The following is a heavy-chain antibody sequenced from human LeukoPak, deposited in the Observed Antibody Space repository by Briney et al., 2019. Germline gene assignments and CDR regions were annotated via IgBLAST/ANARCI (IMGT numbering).Heavy chain of an antibody. Sequence: SVKVSCKASGYTFNGHYMHWVRQAPGQGLEWMGVFIPILDTANSTQKFQGRLTITADISTNTVYMELSSLRFDDTAVYFCAGIPVFGVVLHQEPVWGKGTTVTVSS. D-gene: IGHD3-3*01. CDR1: GYTFNGHY. CDR2: FIPILDTA. V-gene: IGHV1-69*10. J-gene: IGHJ6*03. CDR3: AGIPVFGVVLHQEPV.